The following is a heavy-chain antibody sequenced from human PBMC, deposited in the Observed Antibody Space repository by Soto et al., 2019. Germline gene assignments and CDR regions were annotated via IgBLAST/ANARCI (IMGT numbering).Heavy chain of an antibody. Sequence: GGSLRLSCAASGFTFSSYAMHWVRQAPGKGLEWVAVISYDGSNKYYADSVKGRFTISRDNSKNTLYLQMNSLRAEDTAVYYCARAGYDEFHNDHWGQGTLVTVSS. V-gene: IGHV3-30-3*01. CDR3: ARAGYDEFHNDH. D-gene: IGHD3-3*01. CDR2: ISYDGSNK. CDR1: GFTFSSYA. J-gene: IGHJ4*02.